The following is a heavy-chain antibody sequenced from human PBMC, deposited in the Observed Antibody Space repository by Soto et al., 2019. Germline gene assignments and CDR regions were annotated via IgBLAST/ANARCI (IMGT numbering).Heavy chain of an antibody. D-gene: IGHD1-7*01. J-gene: IGHJ4*02. Sequence: PSETLSLTCTVSGASVSTHYCTWIRQSPGKGPEWIGYLSYTGNTNYKPSLKRRHTISLDASKIQYSLSLDSVTAADTAVYFCATASNWNYMPAHYWGQGTLVTVSS. V-gene: IGHV4-59*02. CDR2: LSYTGNT. CDR1: GASVSTHY. CDR3: ATASNWNYMPAHY.